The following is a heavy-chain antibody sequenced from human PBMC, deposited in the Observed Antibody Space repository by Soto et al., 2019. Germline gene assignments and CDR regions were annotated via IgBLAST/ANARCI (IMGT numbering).Heavy chain of an antibody. J-gene: IGHJ4*02. V-gene: IGHV4-59*08. Sequence: PSETLCLTCTVSGGSVSSYYWGWIRQPPGKGLEWIGYIYYSGSTKYNPSLKSRVTMSVDTSNNQFSLKVSSVTAADTAVYYCARHSNRNYGLYYFDFWGLGALVTVSS. CDR2: IYYSGST. D-gene: IGHD4-4*01. CDR1: GGSVSSYY. CDR3: ARHSNRNYGLYYFDF.